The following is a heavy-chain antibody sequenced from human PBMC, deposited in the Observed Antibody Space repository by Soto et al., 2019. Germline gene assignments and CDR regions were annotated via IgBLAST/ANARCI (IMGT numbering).Heavy chain of an antibody. CDR2: IGLSGSR. Sequence: QVQLQQWGAGLLKASETLSLTCVVSGGSFSGYFWTWIRQSPGRGLEWIGEIGLSGSRNCNPALQSRVIISVDSSKNHVSLKLSSVTAADSATYFCARGLAYDRPITVAEPFDSWGQGTLVTVSS. V-gene: IGHV4-34*02. D-gene: IGHD6-19*01. CDR1: GGSFSGYF. J-gene: IGHJ4*02. CDR3: ARGLAYDRPITVAEPFDS.